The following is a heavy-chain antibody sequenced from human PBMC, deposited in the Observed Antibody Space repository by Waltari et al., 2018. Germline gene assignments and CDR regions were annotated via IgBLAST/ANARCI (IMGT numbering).Heavy chain of an antibody. CDR1: GGSISSSSYY. J-gene: IGHJ5*02. CDR3: ARDYQGVVATNNWFDP. Sequence: QLQLQESGPGLVKPSETLSLTCTVSGGSISSSSYYWGWIRQPPGKGLEWIGSIYYSGSTYYNTSLKSRVTISVDTSKNQFSLKLSSVTAADTAVYYCARDYQGVVATNNWFDPWGQGTLVTVSS. CDR2: IYYSGST. V-gene: IGHV4-39*07. D-gene: IGHD5-12*01.